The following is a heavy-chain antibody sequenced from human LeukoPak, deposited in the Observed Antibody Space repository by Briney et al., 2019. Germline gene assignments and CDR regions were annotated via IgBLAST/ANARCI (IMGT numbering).Heavy chain of an antibody. J-gene: IGHJ4*02. V-gene: IGHV3-30*04. CDR3: AKARDTWYYFDY. D-gene: IGHD2-15*01. Sequence: PGRSLRLSCAASGFTFSSYAMHWVRQAPGKGLEWVAVISYDGSNKYYADSVKGRFTISRDNSKNTLYLQMNSLRAEDTAVYYCAKARDTWYYFDYWGQGTLVTVSS. CDR1: GFTFSSYA. CDR2: ISYDGSNK.